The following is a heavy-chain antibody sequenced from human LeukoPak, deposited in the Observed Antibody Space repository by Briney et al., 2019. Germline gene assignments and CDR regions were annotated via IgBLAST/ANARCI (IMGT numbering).Heavy chain of an antibody. Sequence: GESLKISRKGSGYSFTSYWIGWVRQMPGKGLEWMGIIYPGDSDTRYSPSFQGQVTISADKSISTAYLQWSSLKASDTAMYYCARQTPVDTAMVTSMDYWRQGTQVTVSS. CDR2: IYPGDSDT. V-gene: IGHV5-51*01. CDR3: ARQTPVDTAMVTSMDY. J-gene: IGHJ4*02. CDR1: GYSFTSYW. D-gene: IGHD5-18*01.